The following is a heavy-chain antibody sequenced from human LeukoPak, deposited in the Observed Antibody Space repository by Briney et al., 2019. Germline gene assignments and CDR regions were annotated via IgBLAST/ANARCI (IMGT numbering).Heavy chain of an antibody. D-gene: IGHD4-17*01. V-gene: IGHV3-21*01. CDR3: ARETTVTSGWFDP. CDR2: ITSSSSYI. CDR1: GFTFSSYS. J-gene: IGHJ5*02. Sequence: GGSLRLSCAASGFTFSSYSMIWVRQAPGKGLEWVSSITSSSSYIYYADSVKGRFTISRDNAKNSLYLQMNNLRAEDTAVYHCARETTVTSGWFDPWGQGTLVTVSS.